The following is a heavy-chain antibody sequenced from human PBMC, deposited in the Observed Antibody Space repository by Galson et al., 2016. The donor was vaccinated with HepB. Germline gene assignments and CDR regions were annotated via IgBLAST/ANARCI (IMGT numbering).Heavy chain of an antibody. Sequence: SLRLSCAASGFTFRNYGMTWVRQAPGEGLEVVSSISRSGDSTDSADYVNGQFTITGYNSKNTLSLQMNRLRAEETAVYYCAKDGRIYCISASCHDHFHYWGQGTLVTVSS. D-gene: IGHD2-2*01. CDR3: AKDGRIYCISASCHDHFHY. CDR1: GFTFRNYG. V-gene: IGHV3-23*01. CDR2: ISRSGDST. J-gene: IGHJ4*02.